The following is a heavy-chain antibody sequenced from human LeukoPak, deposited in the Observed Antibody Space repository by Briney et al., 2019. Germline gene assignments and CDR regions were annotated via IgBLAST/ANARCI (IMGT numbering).Heavy chain of an antibody. CDR1: GFTFSSYD. CDR3: ARVLLWFGTDP. J-gene: IGHJ5*02. D-gene: IGHD3-10*01. V-gene: IGHV3-30*03. CDR2: ISCDGSNK. Sequence: GALRLSCAASGFTFSSYDIHWVRQAPGEGLDWVAVISCDGSNKYYADSVKGRFTISRDNSKNTLYLQMNSLRAEDTALYYCARVLLWFGTDPWGQGPLVTVSS.